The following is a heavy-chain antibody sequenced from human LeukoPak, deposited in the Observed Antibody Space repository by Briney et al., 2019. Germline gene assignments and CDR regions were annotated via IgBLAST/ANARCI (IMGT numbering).Heavy chain of an antibody. D-gene: IGHD2-2*03. CDR1: GDSISIYY. J-gene: IGHJ6*03. V-gene: IGHV4-59*01. CDR3: ARGQHYGYCSSTSCDLSYYYMDV. CDR2: IYDIGST. Sequence: SETLSLTCVVSGDSISIYYWSWVRQPPGKGLEWMGYIYDIGSTNYNPSLKSRVNISVGTSKNQFSLKLSSVTAADTAVYYCARGQHYGYCSSTSCDLSYYYMDVWGKGTTVTVSS.